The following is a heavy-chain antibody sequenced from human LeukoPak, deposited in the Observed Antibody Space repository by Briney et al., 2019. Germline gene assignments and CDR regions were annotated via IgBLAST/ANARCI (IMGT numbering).Heavy chain of an antibody. CDR3: ARGNSPSDYYDSSGYYLN. CDR1: GYTFTSYD. CDR2: MNPNSGNT. Sequence: ASVKVSCKASGYTFTSYDINWVRQATGQGLEWMGWMNPNSGNTGYAQKFQGRVTMTRNTSISTAYMELSSLRSDDTAVYYCARGNSPSDYYDSSGYYLNWGQGTLVTVSS. D-gene: IGHD3-22*01. J-gene: IGHJ4*02. V-gene: IGHV1-8*01.